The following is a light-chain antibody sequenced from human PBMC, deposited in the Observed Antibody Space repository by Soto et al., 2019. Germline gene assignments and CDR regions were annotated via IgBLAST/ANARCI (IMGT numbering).Light chain of an antibody. Sequence: EIVMTQSPATLSVSPGERATLSCRASQSVSSNLAWYQQKPGQAPRLLIYGASSRATGMPASFSGSGSETEFTLTISSLQSEDFAVYYCQQYNNWPLLTFGGGTKVEIK. CDR3: QQYNNWPLLT. CDR2: GAS. CDR1: QSVSSN. J-gene: IGKJ4*01. V-gene: IGKV3-15*01.